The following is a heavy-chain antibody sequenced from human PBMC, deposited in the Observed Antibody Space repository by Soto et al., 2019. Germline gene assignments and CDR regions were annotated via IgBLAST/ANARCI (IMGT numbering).Heavy chain of an antibody. D-gene: IGHD6-6*01. CDR1: GGSISSYY. CDR2: IYYSGST. Sequence: SETLSLTCTVSGGSISSYYWSWIRQPPGKGLEWIGYIYYSGSTNYNPSLKSRVTISVDPSKNQFSLKLSSVTAADTAVYYCARGLEYSSSFDYYYYYMDVWGKGTTVTVSS. J-gene: IGHJ6*03. V-gene: IGHV4-59*08. CDR3: ARGLEYSSSFDYYYYYMDV.